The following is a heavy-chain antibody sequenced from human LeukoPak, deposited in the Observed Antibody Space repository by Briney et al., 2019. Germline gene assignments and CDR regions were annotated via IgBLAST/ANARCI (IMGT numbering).Heavy chain of an antibody. CDR1: AGSISSSDYY. Sequence: SETLSLTCTVSAGSISSSDYYWGWLRQSPGKGLEWIGRTSYSGNTYYNPSLKSRVTISVDTPKNHFSLRLSSVTAADTAVYFCSRLTHSYYSDTSGYYPYYYMDVWGEGTTVTVSS. CDR2: TSYSGNT. D-gene: IGHD3-22*01. CDR3: SRLTHSYYSDTSGYYPYYYMDV. V-gene: IGHV4-39*02. J-gene: IGHJ6*03.